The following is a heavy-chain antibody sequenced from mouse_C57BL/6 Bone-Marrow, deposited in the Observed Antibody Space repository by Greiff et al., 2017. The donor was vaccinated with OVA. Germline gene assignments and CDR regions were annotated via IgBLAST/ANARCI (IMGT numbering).Heavy chain of an antibody. D-gene: IGHD1-1*01. CDR3: ARWDYGSSYDV. J-gene: IGHJ1*03. CDR2: IDPSDSHT. V-gene: IGHV1-50*01. CDR1: GYTFTSSW. Sequence: QVQLQQPGAELVKPGASVKLSCKASGYTFTSSWMQWVKQRPGQGLEWIGEIDPSDSHTTYNQKFKGKATLTVDTSSSTAYMQRSSLTSEDSAVYYCARWDYGSSYDVWGTGTTVTVSS.